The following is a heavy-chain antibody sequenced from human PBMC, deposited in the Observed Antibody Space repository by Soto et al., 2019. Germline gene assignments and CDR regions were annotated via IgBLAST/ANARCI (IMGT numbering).Heavy chain of an antibody. CDR1: GYTFSGYY. Sequence: ASVEVSCTASGYTFSGYYMHWVRQAPGQGLERMGWINPNSGGTYYAQKFQGWVTMTRDTSISTAYMELSRLRSDDTAVYYCARASMVRGGLPSYYYYYYGMDVWGQGTTVTVSS. CDR3: ARASMVRGGLPSYYYYYYGMDV. J-gene: IGHJ6*02. CDR2: INPNSGGT. D-gene: IGHD3-10*01. V-gene: IGHV1-2*04.